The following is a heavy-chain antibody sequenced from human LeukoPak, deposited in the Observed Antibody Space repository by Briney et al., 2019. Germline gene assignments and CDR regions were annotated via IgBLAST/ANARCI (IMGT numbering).Heavy chain of an antibody. CDR1: GFTFSEYY. Sequence: GGSLTLSCAASGFTFSEYYMSWIRQAPGRGLDWVSYISSSGSTIYYADSVKGRFTISRDNAKNSLYLQMNSLRAEDTAVYYCARYYYGSGSTVDYWGQGTLVTVSS. J-gene: IGHJ4*02. CDR3: ARYYYGSGSTVDY. D-gene: IGHD3-10*01. CDR2: ISSSGSTI. V-gene: IGHV3-11*01.